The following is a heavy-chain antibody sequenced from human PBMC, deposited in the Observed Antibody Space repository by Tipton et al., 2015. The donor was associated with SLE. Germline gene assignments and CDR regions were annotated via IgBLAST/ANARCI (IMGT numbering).Heavy chain of an antibody. CDR1: GGSISSGSYP. J-gene: IGHJ4*02. CDR2: IYASGST. Sequence: TLSLTCTVSGGSISSGSYPWSWIRKPAGKGLEWIGYIYASGSTHYNPSLKSRATISVDKSKNQFSLKLRSVTAADTAVYYCARADIAVAGTFDYWGQGTLVTVSS. D-gene: IGHD6-19*01. CDR3: ARADIAVAGTFDY. V-gene: IGHV4-61*09.